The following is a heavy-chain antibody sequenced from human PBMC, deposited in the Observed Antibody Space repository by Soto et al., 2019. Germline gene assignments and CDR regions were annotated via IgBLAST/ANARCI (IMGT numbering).Heavy chain of an antibody. CDR2: ISGSGGST. CDR1: GFTFSSYA. V-gene: IGHV3-23*01. D-gene: IGHD3-10*01. Sequence: GGSLRLSCAASGFTFSSYAMSWVRQAPGKGLEWVSAISGSGGSTYYADSVKGRFTISRDNSKNTLYLQMNSLRAEDTAVYYCAKEGGLGYYYGSGSYQEPDRRHHTDYWGQGTLVTVSS. J-gene: IGHJ4*02. CDR3: AKEGGLGYYYGSGSYQEPDRRHHTDY.